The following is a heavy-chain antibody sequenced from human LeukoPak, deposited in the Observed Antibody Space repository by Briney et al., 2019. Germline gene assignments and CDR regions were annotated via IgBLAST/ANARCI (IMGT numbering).Heavy chain of an antibody. V-gene: IGHV3-48*04. CDR2: ITYNSGTI. CDR3: VRAHHPGGWFDP. D-gene: IGHD3-10*01. J-gene: IGHJ5*02. CDR1: GFTFSSYS. Sequence: GGSLRLSCAASGFTFSSYSMNWVRQAPGKGLEWVSYITYNSGTIYYTDSVKGRFTISRDNAKNSLYLQMNSLTAEDTAVHYCVRAHHPGGWFDPWGQGTLVTVSS.